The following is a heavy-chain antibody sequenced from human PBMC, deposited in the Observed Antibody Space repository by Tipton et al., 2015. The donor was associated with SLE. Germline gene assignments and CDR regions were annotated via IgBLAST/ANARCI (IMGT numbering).Heavy chain of an antibody. CDR2: ITHGGST. CDR1: DYSISSTYY. V-gene: IGHV4-38-2*01. D-gene: IGHD2-21*01. J-gene: IGHJ4*02. CDR3: GRLFRRVPRYFDY. Sequence: TLSLTCVVSDYSISSTYYWGWIRQPPGKGLGWIGEITHGGSTKYSPSLKSRVTVSVDRSKSQFSLKLSSVTAADTAVYYCGRLFRRVPRYFDYWGQGTLVTVSS.